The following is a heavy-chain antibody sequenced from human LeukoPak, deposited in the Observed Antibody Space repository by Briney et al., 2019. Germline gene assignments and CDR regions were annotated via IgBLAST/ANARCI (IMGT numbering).Heavy chain of an antibody. J-gene: IGHJ5*02. CDR1: GYTFTSCD. Sequence: ASVTVSCKASGYTFTSCDINWVRQAPGQGLEWMGWINPNSGGTNYAQKFQGRVTMTRDTSISTAYMELSRLRSDDTAVYYCARGALGTRFLEWLDWFDRWGQGTLVTVSS. CDR3: ARGALGTRFLEWLDWFDR. D-gene: IGHD3-3*01. V-gene: IGHV1-2*02. CDR2: INPNSGGT.